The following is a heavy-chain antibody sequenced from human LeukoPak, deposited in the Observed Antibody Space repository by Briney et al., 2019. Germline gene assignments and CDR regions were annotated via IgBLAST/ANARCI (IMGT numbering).Heavy chain of an antibody. CDR1: GGSISSTSYY. V-gene: IGHV4-39*01. Sequence: SETLSLTCTVSGGSISSTSYYWAWIRQPPGKGLEWIGTIYYSGSTYYNPSLKSRITISVDTSKNQFSLKLTSVTATDTAVYYCARHLFGSGYYPDYWGQGTLVTVSS. CDR2: IYYSGST. CDR3: ARHLFGSGYYPDY. J-gene: IGHJ4*02. D-gene: IGHD3-22*01.